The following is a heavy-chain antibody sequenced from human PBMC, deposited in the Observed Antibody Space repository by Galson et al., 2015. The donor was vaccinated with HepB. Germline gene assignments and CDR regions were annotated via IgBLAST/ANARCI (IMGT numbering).Heavy chain of an antibody. Sequence: SLRLSCAASGFTFRTSDMHWVRQAPRKGLGWVAVISYDGSNKYYADSVKGRFTISRDNSKNTLYLQMNSLRAEDTAVYHCARDLCSSTSCQLSYYGMDVWGQGTTVTVSS. J-gene: IGHJ6*02. V-gene: IGHV3-30-3*01. CDR2: ISYDGSNK. D-gene: IGHD2-2*01. CDR3: ARDLCSSTSCQLSYYGMDV. CDR1: GFTFRTSD.